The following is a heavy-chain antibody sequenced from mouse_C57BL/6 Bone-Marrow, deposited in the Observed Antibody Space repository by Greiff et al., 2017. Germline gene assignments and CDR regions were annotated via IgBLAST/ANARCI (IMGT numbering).Heavy chain of an antibody. CDR1: GFTFSDYY. V-gene: IGHV5-12*01. J-gene: IGHJ4*01. CDR3: ARQRSNYAMDY. D-gene: IGHD5-1*01. Sequence: VQLKQSGGGLVQPGGSLKLSCAASGFTFSDYYMYWVRQTPEKRLEWVAYISNGGGSTYYPDTVKGRFTISRDNAKNTLYLQMSRLKSEDTAMYYCARQRSNYAMDYWGQGTSVTVSS. CDR2: ISNGGGST.